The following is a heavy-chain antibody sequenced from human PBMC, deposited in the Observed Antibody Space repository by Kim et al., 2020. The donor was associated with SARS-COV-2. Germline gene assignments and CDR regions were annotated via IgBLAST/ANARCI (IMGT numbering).Heavy chain of an antibody. V-gene: IGHV1-18*04. CDR3: ARVPPLLWFGEGGMDV. J-gene: IGHJ6*02. CDR2: ISAYNGNT. D-gene: IGHD3-10*01. CDR1: GYTFTSYG. Sequence: ASVKVSCKASGYTFTSYGISWVRQAPGQGLEWMGWISAYNGNTNYAQKLQGRVTMTTDTSTSTAYMELRSLRSDDTAVYYCARVPPLLWFGEGGMDVWGQGTTVTVSS.